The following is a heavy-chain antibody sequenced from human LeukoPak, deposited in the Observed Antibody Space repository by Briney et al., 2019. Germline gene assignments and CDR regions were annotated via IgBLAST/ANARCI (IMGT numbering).Heavy chain of an antibody. D-gene: IGHD3-3*01. CDR3: ARRYYDFWSGYYSGFDY. CDR1: GGSFSGYY. CDR2: INHSGST. V-gene: IGHV4-34*01. J-gene: IGHJ4*02. Sequence: SETLSLTCAVYGGSFSGYYWSWIRQPPGKGLEWIGEINHSGSTNYNPSLKSRVTISVDTSKNQLSLKLSSVTAAGTAVYYCARRYYDFWSGYYSGFDYWGQGTLVTVSS.